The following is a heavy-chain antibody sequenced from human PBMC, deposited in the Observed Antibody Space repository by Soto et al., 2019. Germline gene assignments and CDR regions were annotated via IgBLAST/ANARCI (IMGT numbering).Heavy chain of an antibody. J-gene: IGHJ6*02. CDR3: AKNGQPPYYYYGLDV. CDR1: GYTFTRYG. V-gene: IGHV1-18*01. Sequence: QGQLVQSGAEVKKPGASVKVSCKASGYTFTRYGISWVRQAPGQGHEWMGWISGYNGDTKYAQKFHGRVTMTIDTSTTTAFMELRSLTSDDTAVYYCAKNGQPPYYYYGLDVWGQGTTVTVSS. CDR2: ISGYNGDT. D-gene: IGHD2-8*01.